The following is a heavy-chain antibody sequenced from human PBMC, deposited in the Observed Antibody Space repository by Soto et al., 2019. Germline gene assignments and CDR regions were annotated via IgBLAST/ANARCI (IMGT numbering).Heavy chain of an antibody. V-gene: IGHV4-4*02. Sequence: QVQLQESGPRLVKPSETLFLTCTVSGVSITTDKWWSWVRQPPGKGLEWIGEIWQGGNTNYNPSLQSRATVSLDRASNQFSRRVTSVTAAATAVYYCAMNPCGGGRCDTAFAVWGQGTTVTVSP. J-gene: IGHJ3*01. CDR3: AMNPCGGGRCDTAFAV. CDR2: IWQGGNT. CDR1: GVSITTDKW. D-gene: IGHD2-15*01.